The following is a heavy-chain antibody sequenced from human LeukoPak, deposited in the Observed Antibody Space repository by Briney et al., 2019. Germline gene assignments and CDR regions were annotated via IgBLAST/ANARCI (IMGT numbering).Heavy chain of an antibody. V-gene: IGHV3-21*01. CDR1: GFTFSSYS. D-gene: IGHD2-2*01. Sequence: GGSLRLSCAASGFTFSSYSMNWVRQAPGKGLEWVSSISSSSSYIYYADSVEGRFTISRDNAKNSLYLQMNSLRAEDTAVYYCARDHCSSTSCYVRGVYYFDYWGQGTLVTVSS. CDR2: ISSSSSYI. J-gene: IGHJ4*02. CDR3: ARDHCSSTSCYVRGVYYFDY.